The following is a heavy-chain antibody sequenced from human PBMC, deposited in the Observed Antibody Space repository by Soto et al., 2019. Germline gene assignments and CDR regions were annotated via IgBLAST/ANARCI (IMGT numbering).Heavy chain of an antibody. V-gene: IGHV3-7*01. J-gene: IGHJ4*02. CDR2: IKPDGSEK. CDR1: GFTFSNYW. D-gene: IGHD3-10*01. Sequence: GGSLRLSCAASGFTFSNYWVTWIRQAPGKGLEWVANIKPDGSEKHYVESVRGRFTISRDNAKNSLYLQLSSLRAEDTAVYYCARRYYYSSGSYSHWGPGTLVTVSS. CDR3: ARRYYYSSGSYSH.